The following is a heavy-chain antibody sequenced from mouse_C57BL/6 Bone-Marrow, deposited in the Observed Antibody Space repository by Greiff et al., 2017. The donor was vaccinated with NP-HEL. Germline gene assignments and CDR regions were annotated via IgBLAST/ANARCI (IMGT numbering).Heavy chain of an antibody. Sequence: EVKLVESGGGLVKPGGSLKLSCAASGFTFSDYGMHWVRQAPEKGLEWVAYISSGSSTIDYADTLKGRFTITRDNAKNTLFLQMTSLRSEDTAMYYCARKGLLLYPCYAMDYWGQGTSVTVSS. CDR1: GFTFSDYG. V-gene: IGHV5-17*01. D-gene: IGHD1-1*01. CDR2: ISSGSSTI. J-gene: IGHJ4*01. CDR3: ARKGLLLYPCYAMDY.